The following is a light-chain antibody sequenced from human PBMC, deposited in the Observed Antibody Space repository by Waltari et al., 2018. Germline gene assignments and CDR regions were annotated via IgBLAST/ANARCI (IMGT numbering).Light chain of an antibody. CDR3: LQRTNWPPT. V-gene: IGKV3-11*01. Sequence: EVVMTQSPATLSLSPGDRATLSCRASQSVSNSLSWYQQKPGQAPRLLFYNAITRATGIPARFSGSGSGTDFTLTIGSLEPEDAAVYFCLQRTNWPPTFGGGTTVEIK. CDR2: NAI. CDR1: QSVSNS. J-gene: IGKJ4*01.